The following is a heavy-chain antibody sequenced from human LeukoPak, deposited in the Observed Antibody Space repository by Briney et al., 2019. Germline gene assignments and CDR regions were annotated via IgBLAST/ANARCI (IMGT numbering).Heavy chain of an antibody. CDR3: AKGGTYYDYVWGSYRYPLLDY. CDR1: GFTFSSYG. D-gene: IGHD3-16*02. CDR2: ISGSGGST. Sequence: GGTLRLSCAASGFTFSSYGMSWVRQAPGKVLEWVSAISGSGGSTYYADSVKGRFTISRDNSKNTLYLQMNSLRAEDTAVYYCAKGGTYYDYVWGSYRYPLLDYWGQGTLVTVSS. V-gene: IGHV3-23*01. J-gene: IGHJ4*02.